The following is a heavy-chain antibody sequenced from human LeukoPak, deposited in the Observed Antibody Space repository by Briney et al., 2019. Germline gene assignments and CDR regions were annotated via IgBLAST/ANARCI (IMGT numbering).Heavy chain of an antibody. CDR3: ARDRDYGDYGGAFDI. Sequence: PGGSLRLSCAASGFTFSSYSMHWVRQAPGKGLEWVSVISYNASYIYYADSVKGRFTISRDNAKNSLYLQMNSLRAEDTAVYYCARDRDYGDYGGAFDIWGQGTMVTVSS. D-gene: IGHD4-17*01. V-gene: IGHV3-21*01. CDR2: ISYNASYI. J-gene: IGHJ3*02. CDR1: GFTFSSYS.